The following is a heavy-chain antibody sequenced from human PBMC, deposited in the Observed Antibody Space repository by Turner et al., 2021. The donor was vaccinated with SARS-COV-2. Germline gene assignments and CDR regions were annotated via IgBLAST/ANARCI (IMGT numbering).Heavy chain of an antibody. D-gene: IGHD6-13*01. V-gene: IGHV4-59*01. CDR2: IDHSGDT. CDR1: VNYIGSYF. CDR3: ARSGDSWPNDF. J-gene: IGHJ4*02. Sequence: QVLLRQSGPGLVRPSETLSLNFYVNYIGSYFWSWIRQRPGKTLEWIAYIDHSGDTSYNPYLKSRVTISIDTSQNQISLKLRSVTAADTADYFCARSGDSWPNDFWGPGTLVTVSS.